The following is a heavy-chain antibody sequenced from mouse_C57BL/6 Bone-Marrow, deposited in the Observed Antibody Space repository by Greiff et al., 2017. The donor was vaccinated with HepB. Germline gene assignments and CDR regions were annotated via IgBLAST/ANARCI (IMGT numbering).Heavy chain of an antibody. Sequence: EVKLMESGPELVKPGASVKIPCKASGYTFTDYNMDWVKQSHGKSLEWIGDINPNNGGTIYNQKFKGKATLTVDKSSSTAYMELRSLTSEDTAVYYCARYDYDERFAYWGQGTLVTVSA. V-gene: IGHV1-18*01. CDR1: GYTFTDYN. D-gene: IGHD2-4*01. J-gene: IGHJ3*01. CDR2: INPNNGGT. CDR3: ARYDYDERFAY.